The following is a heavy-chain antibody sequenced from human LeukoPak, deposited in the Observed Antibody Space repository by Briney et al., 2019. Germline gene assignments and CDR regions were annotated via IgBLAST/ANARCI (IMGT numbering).Heavy chain of an antibody. CDR3: AIAGMGTWSDY. D-gene: IGHD7-27*01. V-gene: IGHV4-38-2*01. J-gene: IGHJ4*02. Sequence: SETLSLTCAVSGYSISSGYYWGWIRQPPGKGLEWIGSIYHSGSTYYNPSLKSRVTISVDTSMNQFSLKLSSVTAADTAVYYCAIAGMGTWSDYWGQGTLVTVSS. CDR1: GYSISSGYY. CDR2: IYHSGST.